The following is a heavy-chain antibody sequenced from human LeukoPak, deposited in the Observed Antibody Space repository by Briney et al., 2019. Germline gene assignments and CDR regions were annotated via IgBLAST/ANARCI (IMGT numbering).Heavy chain of an antibody. CDR3: ARDRYANTWYGFDP. CDR1: GYTFTSYD. CDR2: MNPNSGNT. J-gene: IGHJ5*02. V-gene: IGHV1-8*01. D-gene: IGHD2-2*01. Sequence: GASVKVSCKASGYTFTSYDINWVRQATGQGLEWMGWMNPNSGNTGYAQKFQGRVTMTRNTSISTAYMELSSLISDDTAVYYCARDRYANTWYGFDPWGQGTLVSVSS.